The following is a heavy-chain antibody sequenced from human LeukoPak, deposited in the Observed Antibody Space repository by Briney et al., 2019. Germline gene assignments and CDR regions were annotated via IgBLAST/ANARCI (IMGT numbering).Heavy chain of an antibody. V-gene: IGHV1-2*02. CDR2: INPNTGGT. CDR1: GYTFTGYY. Sequence: ASVKVSCKASGYTFTGYYMHWVRQAPGQGLEWMGWINPNTGGTNYAQKFQGRVTMTRDTSISTAYMELSRLTSDDTDVYYCASWDIVVVSAAIKDWFDPWGQGTLVTVSS. CDR3: ASWDIVVVSAAIKDWFDP. D-gene: IGHD2-2*02. J-gene: IGHJ5*02.